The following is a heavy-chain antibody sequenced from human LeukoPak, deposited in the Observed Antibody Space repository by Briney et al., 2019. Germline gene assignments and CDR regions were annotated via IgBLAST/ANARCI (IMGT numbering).Heavy chain of an antibody. CDR1: GASITSYY. J-gene: IGHJ4*02. CDR2: IYYTGST. D-gene: IGHD3-22*01. CDR3: AGSYFYDGNRYFDY. Sequence: SETLSLTCNVSGASITSYYWNWIRQPPGKGLEWIGYIYYTGSTNSNPSLRSRVSIPLDTSKNQFSLKLSSVTATDTARYYCAGSYFYDGNRYFDYWGQGALVTVSS. V-gene: IGHV4-59*08.